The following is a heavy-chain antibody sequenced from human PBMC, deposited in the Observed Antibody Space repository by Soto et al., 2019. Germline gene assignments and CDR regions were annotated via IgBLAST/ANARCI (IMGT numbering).Heavy chain of an antibody. D-gene: IGHD6-13*01. V-gene: IGHV4-34*01. Sequence: SETLSLTCAVYGGSFSGYYWSWIRQPPGKGLEWIGEIDHSGSTNYNPSLKSRVTISVDTSKNQFSLKLSSVTAADTAVYYCARVIAAAGPTFDYWGQGTLVTV. J-gene: IGHJ4*02. CDR1: GGSFSGYY. CDR2: IDHSGST. CDR3: ARVIAAAGPTFDY.